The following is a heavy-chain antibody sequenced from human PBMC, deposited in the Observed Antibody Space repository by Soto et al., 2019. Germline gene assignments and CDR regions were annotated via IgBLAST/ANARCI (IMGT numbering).Heavy chain of an antibody. CDR1: GFTFSTAW. CDR2: IKSKINGGTT. CDR3: PKVSFFPMLLVLFAF. J-gene: IGHJ4*02. D-gene: IGHD2-2*01. Sequence: GGSLRLSCAASGFTFSTAWINWVRQAPGKGLEWVGRIKSKINGGTTDFAASVKGRFAISRDDSTDMVYLQMNSLKPEDTAMYSCPKVSFFPMLLVLFAFRALGTLVPVSS. V-gene: IGHV3-15*07.